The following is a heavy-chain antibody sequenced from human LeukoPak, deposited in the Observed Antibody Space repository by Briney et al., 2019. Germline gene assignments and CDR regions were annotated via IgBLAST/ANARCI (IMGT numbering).Heavy chain of an antibody. J-gene: IGHJ3*02. D-gene: IGHD6-19*01. CDR3: ARERGLSSGSDAFDI. CDR2: IYPGDSDT. V-gene: IGHV5-51*01. CDR1: GNSFTSYW. Sequence: GESLKISCKGSGNSFTSYWIGWVRQMPGKSLEWMGIIYPGDSDTRYSSSFQGQVTISADKSISTAYLQWSSLKASDTAMYYCARERGLSSGSDAFDIWGQGTMVTVSS.